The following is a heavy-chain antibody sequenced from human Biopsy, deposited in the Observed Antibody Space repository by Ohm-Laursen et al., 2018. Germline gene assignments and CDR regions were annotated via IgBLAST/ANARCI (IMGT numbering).Heavy chain of an antibody. Sequence: ASSVKVSCKASGYTFTGYYLHWVRQAPGQGLEWMGWINPKSGGTHYLEKFRGRVTMTRDTSISTAYMEVSSLRSDDTAVYYCAIDGNDFSTDYLKIDQWGQGTLVTVSS. CDR1: GYTFTGYY. J-gene: IGHJ4*02. CDR3: AIDGNDFSTDYLKIDQ. CDR2: INPKSGGT. V-gene: IGHV1-2*02. D-gene: IGHD3/OR15-3a*01.